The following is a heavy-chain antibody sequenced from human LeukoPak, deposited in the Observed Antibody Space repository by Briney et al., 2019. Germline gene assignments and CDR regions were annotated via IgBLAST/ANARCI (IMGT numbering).Heavy chain of an antibody. J-gene: IGHJ3*02. CDR3: ARTQTRDYYGFHFDI. Sequence: SSQTLSLTCAVSGGSISSGGYSWSWIRQPPGKGLEWIGYIYHSGSTYYNPSLKSRVTISVDRSKNQFSLKLSSVTAADTAVYYCARTQTRDYYGFHFDIWGQGTMVTVSS. V-gene: IGHV4-30-2*01. CDR2: IYHSGST. D-gene: IGHD3-10*01. CDR1: GGSISSGGYS.